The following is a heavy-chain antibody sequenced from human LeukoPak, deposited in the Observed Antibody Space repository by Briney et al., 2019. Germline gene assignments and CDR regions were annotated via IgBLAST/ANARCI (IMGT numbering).Heavy chain of an antibody. CDR3: AREGYCSGGSCYSGWFDP. Sequence: GGSLRLSCAASGFTFSSYAMSWVRQAPGKGLEWVSAISGSGGSTYYADSVEGRFTISRDNSKNTLYLQMNSLRAEDTAVYYCAREGYCSGGSCYSGWFDPWGQGTLVTVSS. CDR2: ISGSGGST. J-gene: IGHJ5*02. D-gene: IGHD2-15*01. V-gene: IGHV3-23*01. CDR1: GFTFSSYA.